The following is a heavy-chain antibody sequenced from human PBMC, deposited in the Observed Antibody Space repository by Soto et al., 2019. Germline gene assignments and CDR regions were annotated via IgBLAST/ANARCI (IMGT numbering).Heavy chain of an antibody. CDR2: IWNDGNGY. CDR3: ARRQISPPTRGAASARGGMDV. J-gene: IGHJ6*02. D-gene: IGHD6-13*01. V-gene: IGHV3-33*01. CDR1: GFTFKNYG. Sequence: QVQLVESGGGVVQPGRSLRLSCAASGFTFKNYGMHWVRQAPGKGLEWVAVIWNDGNGYYYANSVKGRFTISRDNSKNTLYLQMSSLRVEDRAVYYCARRQISPPTRGAASARGGMDVWGQGTTVTVSS.